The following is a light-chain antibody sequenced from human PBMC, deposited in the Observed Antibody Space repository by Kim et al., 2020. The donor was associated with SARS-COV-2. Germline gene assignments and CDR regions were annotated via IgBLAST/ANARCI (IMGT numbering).Light chain of an antibody. CDR3: QQYYSSPYT. V-gene: IGKV4-1*01. CDR2: WAS. Sequence: DIVMTQSPDSLAVSLGERATINCKSSESGLYSSNNKNNLAWYQQKPGQPPKLLIYWASTRESGVPDRISGSGSGTDFTLTISSLQAEDVAVYYCQQYYSSPYTFGQGTKLEI. CDR1: ESGLYSSNNKNN. J-gene: IGKJ2*01.